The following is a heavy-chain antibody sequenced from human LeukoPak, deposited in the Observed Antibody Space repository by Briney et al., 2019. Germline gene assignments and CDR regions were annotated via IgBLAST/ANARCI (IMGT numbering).Heavy chain of an antibody. CDR3: ASEGYCSSTSCYSGY. D-gene: IGHD2-2*01. CDR2: IYTSGSI. J-gene: IGHJ4*02. CDR1: GGSISSYY. V-gene: IGHV4-4*07. Sequence: PSETLSLTCTVSGGSISSYYWSWIRQPAGKGLEWIGRIYTSGSINYNPSLKSRVTMSVDTSKNQFSLKLSSVTAADTAVYYCASEGYCSSTSCYSGYWGQGTLVTVSS.